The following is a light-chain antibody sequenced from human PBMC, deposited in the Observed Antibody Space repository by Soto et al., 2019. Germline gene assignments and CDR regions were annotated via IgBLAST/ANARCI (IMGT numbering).Light chain of an antibody. Sequence: QSVLTQPPSVSGAPGQRVTISCTGSSSNIGAGYDVHWYQQLPGTAHKLLIYGNSNRPSGVPDRFSGSKSGTSAYLAITGLQSEDEAEYYCQSYDSSLRGSVFGGGTQLTVL. CDR1: SSNIGAGYD. J-gene: IGLJ3*02. CDR2: GNS. CDR3: QSYDSSLRGSV. V-gene: IGLV1-40*01.